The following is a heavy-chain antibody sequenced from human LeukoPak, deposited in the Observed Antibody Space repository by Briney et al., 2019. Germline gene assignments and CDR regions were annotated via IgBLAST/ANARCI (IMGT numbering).Heavy chain of an antibody. D-gene: IGHD3-22*01. Sequence: SVKVSCKASGGTFSSYAISWVRQAPGQGLEWMGGIIPIFGTANYAQKFQGRVTMTTDTSTSTAYMELRSLRSDDTAVYYCARLAGCYDSSGYYSCHLGFDYWGQGTLVTVSS. CDR1: GGTFSSYA. CDR3: ARLAGCYDSSGYYSCHLGFDY. V-gene: IGHV1-69*05. CDR2: IIPIFGTA. J-gene: IGHJ4*02.